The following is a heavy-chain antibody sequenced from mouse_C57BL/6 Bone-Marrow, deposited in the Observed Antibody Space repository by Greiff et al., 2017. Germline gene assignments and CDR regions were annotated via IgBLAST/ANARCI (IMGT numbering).Heavy chain of an antibody. CDR2: IYPTSGRT. J-gene: IGHJ2*01. Sequence: QVQLQQPGAELVQPGASVKMSCKASGYTFTSYWITWVKQRPGQGLEWIGDIYPTSGRTKYNEKFTSKAILTVDTSSNTAYMQLSSLTSEGSAVFYCARSGPLGRRFDYWGQGTTLTVSS. CDR1: GYTFTSYW. V-gene: IGHV1-55*01. CDR3: ARSGPLGRRFDY. D-gene: IGHD4-1*01.